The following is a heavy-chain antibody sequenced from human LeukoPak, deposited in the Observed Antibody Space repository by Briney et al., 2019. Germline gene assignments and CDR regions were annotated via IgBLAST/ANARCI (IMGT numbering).Heavy chain of an antibody. CDR3: ARDFDGEDYDSGYGMDV. CDR1: GGSFSGYY. CDR2: INQIGNT. V-gene: IGHV4-34*01. D-gene: IGHD3-22*01. J-gene: IGHJ6*02. Sequence: SETLALTCYLYGGSFSGYYWSWIRQSPGKGLEWIGEINQIGNTNYIPSLKSRLTISIDTSNNQFSLKLSSVTAADTAVYYCARDFDGEDYDSGYGMDVWGQGTTVTVSS.